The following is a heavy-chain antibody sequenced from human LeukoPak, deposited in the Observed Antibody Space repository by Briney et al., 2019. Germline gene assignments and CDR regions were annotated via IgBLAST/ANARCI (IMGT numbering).Heavy chain of an antibody. V-gene: IGHV3-30-3*01. D-gene: IGHD6-13*01. Sequence: PGGSLRLSCAASGFTFSSYAMHWVRQAPGKGLEWVTVISYDGSNKYYADSVKGRFTISRDNSKNTLYLQMNSLRAEDTAVYYCAKEIAAAAEYWGQGTLDTVSS. CDR3: AKEIAAAAEY. CDR1: GFTFSSYA. J-gene: IGHJ4*02. CDR2: ISYDGSNK.